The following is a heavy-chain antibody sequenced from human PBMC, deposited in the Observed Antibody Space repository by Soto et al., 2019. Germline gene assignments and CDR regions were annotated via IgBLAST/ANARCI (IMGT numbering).Heavy chain of an antibody. D-gene: IGHD3-10*01. Sequence: EVQLLESGGGLVQGGESLRLSCPASGFTFSNYPMSWVRQVPGKGLEWVSSISASGGSTYYADSVRGRFTISRDNSKNTLYLQMNILRAEDTAVDYCAKNNLFGSGTQDCWGQGTLVTVSS. J-gene: IGHJ4*02. CDR3: AKNNLFGSGTQDC. CDR2: ISASGGST. V-gene: IGHV3-23*01. CDR1: GFTFSNYP.